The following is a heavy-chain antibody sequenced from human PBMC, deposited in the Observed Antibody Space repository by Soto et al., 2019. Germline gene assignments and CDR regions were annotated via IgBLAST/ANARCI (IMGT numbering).Heavy chain of an antibody. V-gene: IGHV3-53*04. D-gene: IGHD6-19*01. CDR1: GFTVSSNY. J-gene: IGHJ3*02. CDR3: ARDRQSSGWLDAFDI. Sequence: EVQLVESGGGLVQPGGSLRLSCAASGFTVSSNYMSWVRQAPGKGLEWVSVIFTGGSTSYADSVKGRFTISRHSSMNTVYLQRDSLRAEDTAVYYCARDRQSSGWLDAFDIWGQGTMVTVSS. CDR2: IFTGGST.